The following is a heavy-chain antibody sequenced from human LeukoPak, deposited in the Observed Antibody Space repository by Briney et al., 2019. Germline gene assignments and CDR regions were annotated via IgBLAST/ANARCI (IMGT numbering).Heavy chain of an antibody. D-gene: IGHD6-13*01. Sequence: GGSLRLSCAASGFTFSSYRMRWVRQAPGKGLEWVASISSSSGHIYYADSVRGRFTISRDNAKNSTYLHMNSLRAEDTAIYYCARAIAAAGNYWGQGTLVTVSS. CDR3: ARAIAAAGNY. CDR1: GFTFSSYR. V-gene: IGHV3-21*01. CDR2: ISSSSGHI. J-gene: IGHJ4*02.